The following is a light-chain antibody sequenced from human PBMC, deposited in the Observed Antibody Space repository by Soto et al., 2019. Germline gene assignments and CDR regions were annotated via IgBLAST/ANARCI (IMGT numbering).Light chain of an antibody. CDR3: LQDYNYPWT. Sequence: IQMTQSPSSLSPSIGDTITISCRASQNIERYLGWYQQKPGKAPKLLIYAASSLQSGVPSRFSGSGSGTDFTLTISSLQPEDFATYYCLQDYNYPWTFGQGTKVDIK. CDR1: QNIERY. V-gene: IGKV1-6*01. J-gene: IGKJ1*01. CDR2: AAS.